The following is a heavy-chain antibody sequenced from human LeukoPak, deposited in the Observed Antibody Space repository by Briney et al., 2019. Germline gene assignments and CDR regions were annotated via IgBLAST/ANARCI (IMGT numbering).Heavy chain of an antibody. CDR2: INHNSGGT. CDR1: GYTFTGYY. J-gene: IGHJ6*03. D-gene: IGHD3-10*01. V-gene: IGHV1-2*02. Sequence: ASVKVSCKASGYTFTGYYMHWARQAPGQGLEWMGWINHNSGGTNYAQKFQGRVTMTRDTSISTSYMELSRLRSDDTAVYYCARGDYGSGSHYSPNSYHMDVWGKGTTVTVSS. CDR3: ARGDYGSGSHYSPNSYHMDV.